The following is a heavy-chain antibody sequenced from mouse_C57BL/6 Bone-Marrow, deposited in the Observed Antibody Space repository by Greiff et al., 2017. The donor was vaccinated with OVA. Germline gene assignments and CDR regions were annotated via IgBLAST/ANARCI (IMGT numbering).Heavy chain of an antibody. Sequence: VQLKQSGAELVRPGASVKLSCTASGFNIKDDYMHWVKQRPEQGLEWIGWIDPENGDTEYASKFQGKATITADTSSNTAYLQLSSLTSEDTAVYYCTTSAYYSNYRYFDGWGTGTTVTVSS. CDR2: IDPENGDT. D-gene: IGHD2-5*01. CDR1: GFNIKDDY. CDR3: TTSAYYSNYRYFDG. J-gene: IGHJ1*03. V-gene: IGHV14-4*01.